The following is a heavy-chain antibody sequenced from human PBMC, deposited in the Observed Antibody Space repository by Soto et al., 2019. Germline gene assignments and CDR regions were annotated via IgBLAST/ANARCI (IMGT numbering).Heavy chain of an antibody. V-gene: IGHV3-11*01. Sequence: GGSLRLSCAASGFTFSDYYMSWIRQAPGKGLEWVSYISSSGSTIYYADSVKGRFTISRDNAKNSLYLQMNSLRAEDTAVYYCARRRGDPVVVAAKGIGYMDVWGKGTTVTVSS. CDR3: ARRRGDPVVVAAKGIGYMDV. CDR2: ISSSGSTI. D-gene: IGHD2-15*01. CDR1: GFTFSDYY. J-gene: IGHJ6*03.